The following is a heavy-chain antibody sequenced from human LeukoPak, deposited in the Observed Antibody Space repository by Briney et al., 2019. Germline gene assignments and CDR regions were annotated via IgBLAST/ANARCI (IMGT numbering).Heavy chain of an antibody. CDR3: AELGITMIGGV. J-gene: IGHJ6*04. CDR2: IISSGSTI. V-gene: IGHV3-48*03. CDR1: GFTFRMYE. Sequence: GGSLRLSCAASGFTFRMYEMNWVRQAPGKGLGWVSYIISSGSTIYYADSVKGRFTISRDNAKKLLYLQMNSLRVEDTAVYYCAELGITMIGGVWGKGTTVTISS. D-gene: IGHD3-10*02.